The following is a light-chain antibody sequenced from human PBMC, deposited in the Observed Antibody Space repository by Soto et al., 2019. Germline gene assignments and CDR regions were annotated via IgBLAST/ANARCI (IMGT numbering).Light chain of an antibody. Sequence: DIQMTQSPSSLSASVGDRVTITCQASQNINNYLNWYQQKPGRAPKLLIYDASNLEAGVPSRFRGSGSGTDFTLTISSLQPEDIATYYCQQSYNGRTFGQGTKVDIK. CDR2: DAS. CDR3: QQSYNGRT. CDR1: QNINNY. V-gene: IGKV1-33*01. J-gene: IGKJ1*01.